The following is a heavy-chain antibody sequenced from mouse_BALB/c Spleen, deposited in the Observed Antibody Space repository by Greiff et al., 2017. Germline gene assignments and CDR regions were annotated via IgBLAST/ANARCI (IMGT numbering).Heavy chain of an antibody. D-gene: IGHD1-2*01. J-gene: IGHJ2*01. V-gene: IGHV1S81*02. Sequence: QVQLQQPGAELVKPGASVKLSCKASGYTFTSYWMHWVKQRPGQGLEWIGEINPSNGRTNYNEKFKSKATLTVDKSSSTAYMQLSSLTSEDSAVYYYARIRYGAYWGQGTTLTVSS. CDR3: ARIRYGAY. CDR1: GYTFTSYW. CDR2: INPSNGRT.